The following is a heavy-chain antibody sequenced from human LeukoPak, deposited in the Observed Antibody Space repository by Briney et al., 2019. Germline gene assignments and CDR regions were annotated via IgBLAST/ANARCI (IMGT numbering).Heavy chain of an antibody. Sequence: KASETLSLTCTVSGGSISSYYWSWIRQPPGKGLEWIGYIYYSGSTNYNPSLKSRVTISVDTSKNQFSLKLSSVTAADTAVYYCAKARDIKTYWFDPWGQGTLVTVSS. V-gene: IGHV4-59*01. CDR2: IYYSGST. J-gene: IGHJ5*02. D-gene: IGHD2-15*01. CDR1: GGSISSYY. CDR3: AKARDIKTYWFDP.